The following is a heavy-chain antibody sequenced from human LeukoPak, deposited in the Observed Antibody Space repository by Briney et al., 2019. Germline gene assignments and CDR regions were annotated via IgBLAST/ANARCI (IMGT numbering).Heavy chain of an antibody. V-gene: IGHV3-21*01. CDR3: ATYPKLGVGTFDY. Sequence: GGSLRLSCAASGFTFGVYSMNWVRQAPGKGLEWVSSISSSSSYIYYADSVKGRFTISRDNAKNSLYLQMNSLRAEDTAVYYCATYPKLGVGTFDYWGQGTLVTVSS. D-gene: IGHD3-3*01. J-gene: IGHJ4*02. CDR1: GFTFGVYS. CDR2: ISSSSSYI.